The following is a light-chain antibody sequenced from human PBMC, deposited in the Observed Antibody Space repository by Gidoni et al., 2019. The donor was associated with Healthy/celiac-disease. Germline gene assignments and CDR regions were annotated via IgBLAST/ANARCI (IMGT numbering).Light chain of an antibody. CDR3: QQYNSYSPTT. J-gene: IGKJ1*01. CDR2: KAS. CDR1: QSISSW. V-gene: IGKV1-5*03. Sequence: DIQMTQSPSTLSASVGDRVTITCRASQSISSWLAWYQQKPGKAPKLRIYKASSLESGVPSRFIGSGSGTEFTLTISSLQPDDFATYYCQQYNSYSPTTFXQXTKVEIK.